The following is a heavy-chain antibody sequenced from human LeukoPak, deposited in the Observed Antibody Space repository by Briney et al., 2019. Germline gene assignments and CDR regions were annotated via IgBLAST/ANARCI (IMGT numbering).Heavy chain of an antibody. J-gene: IGHJ6*02. CDR3: ARDKGFLEWFERYGMDV. V-gene: IGHV3-74*01. CDR1: GFSFGSSW. CDR2: IKADGSNI. Sequence: GGSLRLSCAASGFSFGSSWMHWVRQAPGKGPVWVSRIKADGSNIASADSVKGRFTISRDNAKNTLYLQMNSLRVEDTAVYYCARDKGFLEWFERYGMDVWGQGTTVTVSS. D-gene: IGHD3-3*01.